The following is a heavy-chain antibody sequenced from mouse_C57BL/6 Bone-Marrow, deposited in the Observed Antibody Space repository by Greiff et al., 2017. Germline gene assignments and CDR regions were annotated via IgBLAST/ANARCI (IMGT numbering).Heavy chain of an antibody. CDR3: TTRYRYSMDY. D-gene: IGHD2-14*01. Sequence: VQLQQSGAELVRPGASVKLSCTASGFNIKDDSMHWVKQRPEQGLEWIGWFDPENGDTEYASKFQGKATITADPSAKTACLQLSSLTSEDTAVYYCTTRYRYSMDYWGTGTSVTVSS. J-gene: IGHJ4*01. CDR1: GFNIKDDS. V-gene: IGHV14-4*01. CDR2: FDPENGDT.